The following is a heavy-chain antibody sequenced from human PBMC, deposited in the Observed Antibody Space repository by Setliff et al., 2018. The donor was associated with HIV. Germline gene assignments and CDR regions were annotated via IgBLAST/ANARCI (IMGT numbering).Heavy chain of an antibody. CDR1: GGSISSGGYY. CDR3: ARVGYSSSWTGFYYYYMDV. Sequence: SETLSLTCTVSGGSISSGGYYWSWIRQHPGKGLEWIGYIYYSGSTYYNPSLKSRVTISVDTSKNQFSLKLSSVTAADTAVYYCARVGYSSSWTGFYYYYMDVWGKGTTVTVSS. V-gene: IGHV4-31*03. CDR2: IYYSGST. D-gene: IGHD6-13*01. J-gene: IGHJ6*03.